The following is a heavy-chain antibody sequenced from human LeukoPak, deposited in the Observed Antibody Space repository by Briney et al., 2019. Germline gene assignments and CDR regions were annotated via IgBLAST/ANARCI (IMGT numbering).Heavy chain of an antibody. V-gene: IGHV4-4*07. CDR2: IHGSGST. Sequence: SETLSLTCTVSGGSISSYYWSWIRQPGGKGLEWIGRIHGSGSTNYNPSLKSRVTMSADTSKPQFSLTLSSVTAAATAVYYCARDPDCSSTTCYGSSWFDPWGQGTLVTVSS. CDR3: ARDPDCSSTTCYGSSWFDP. D-gene: IGHD2-2*01. CDR1: GGSISSYY. J-gene: IGHJ5*02.